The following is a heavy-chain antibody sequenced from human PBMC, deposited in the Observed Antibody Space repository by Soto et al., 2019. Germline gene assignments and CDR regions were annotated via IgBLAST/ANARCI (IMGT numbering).Heavy chain of an antibody. CDR1: GYTFTSYA. J-gene: IGHJ4*02. CDR2: INAGNGNT. Sequence: GASVKVSCKASGYTFTSYAMHWVRQAPGQRLEWMGWINAGNGNTKYSQKFQGRVTITRDTSASTAYMELSSLRSEDTAVHYCARMYYDILTGYTAGGYYFDYWGQGTLVTVSS. D-gene: IGHD3-9*01. CDR3: ARMYYDILTGYTAGGYYFDY. V-gene: IGHV1-3*01.